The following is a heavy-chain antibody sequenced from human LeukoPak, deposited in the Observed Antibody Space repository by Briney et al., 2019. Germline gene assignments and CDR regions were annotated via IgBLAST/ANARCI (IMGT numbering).Heavy chain of an antibody. CDR2: VSYSGST. V-gene: IGHV4-31*03. D-gene: IGHD1-20*01. Sequence: SETLSLTCTVSGGSITSGRYYWTRIRQHPQRGLEWIGYVSYSGSTNYNSSLKSRLTISADTSKNQFYLRLTSVTAADTAGYYCARDPRGDITGTTFDRWGQGTLVTVSS. CDR1: GGSITSGRYY. CDR3: ARDPRGDITGTTFDR. J-gene: IGHJ5*02.